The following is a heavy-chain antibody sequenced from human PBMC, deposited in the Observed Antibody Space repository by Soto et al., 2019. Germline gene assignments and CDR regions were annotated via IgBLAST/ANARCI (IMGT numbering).Heavy chain of an antibody. CDR1: GFVFNDYD. CDR3: SRGIKGGLDA. V-gene: IGHV3-30*03. D-gene: IGHD2-21*01. J-gene: IGHJ5*02. CDR2: ISYDGRNR. Sequence: QVQLAESGGGVVQPGRSLRLSCTTSGFVFNDYDIHWVRQAPGKGLAWLASISYDGRNRYYADSVKGRFTISRDNSKNTLSLQINSLGAEDTAVYYCSRGIKGGLDAWGPGTLVTVSS.